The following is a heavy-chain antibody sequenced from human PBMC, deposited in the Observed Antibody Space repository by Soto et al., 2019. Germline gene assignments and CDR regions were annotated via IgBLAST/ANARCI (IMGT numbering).Heavy chain of an antibody. CDR1: GLTFTSSA. D-gene: IGHD5-12*01. CDR3: AADRDIVATIPRFYYYYGMDV. J-gene: IGHJ6*02. CDR2: IVVGSGNT. V-gene: IGHV1-58*01. Sequence: SVNVSCMPCGLTFTSSAVQWVRQARGQRLEWIGWIVVGSGNTNYAQKFQERVTITRDMTTSTAYMELSSLRSEDTAVYYCAADRDIVATIPRFYYYYGMDVWGQGTTVTVSS.